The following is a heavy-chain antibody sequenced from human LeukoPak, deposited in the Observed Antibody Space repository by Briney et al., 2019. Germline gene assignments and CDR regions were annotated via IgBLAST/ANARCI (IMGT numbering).Heavy chain of an antibody. J-gene: IGHJ6*03. D-gene: IGHD6-13*01. CDR1: GDSISMYY. V-gene: IGHV4-59*01. Sequence: SETLSLTCSVSGDSISMYYWNWIRQSPGQGLEWIGYIDHTGSTNYNPSLNSRVTISRGTSTNHFSLKLSSMTAADTAVYFCARGRVSSSSWQSVYYYYLYMDVWGKGSTVTVSS. CDR3: ARGRVSSSSWQSVYYYYLYMDV. CDR2: IDHTGST.